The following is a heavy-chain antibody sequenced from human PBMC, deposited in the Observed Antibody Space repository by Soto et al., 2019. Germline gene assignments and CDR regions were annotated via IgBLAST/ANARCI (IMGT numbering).Heavy chain of an antibody. CDR3: ARLAGSGSYYYYCYGMDV. J-gene: IGHJ6*02. CDR2: IYYSGST. Sequence: SETRSRTCTFSGGSISSGSYYWGWIRQPAGRGREWIGSIYYSGSTYYNTSLKSRVTISVDKYKNQFSLKLRSVTAADTSVYYCARLAGSGSYYYYCYGMDVWGQGTTVT. V-gene: IGHV4-39*01. D-gene: IGHD3-10*01. CDR1: GGSISSGSYY.